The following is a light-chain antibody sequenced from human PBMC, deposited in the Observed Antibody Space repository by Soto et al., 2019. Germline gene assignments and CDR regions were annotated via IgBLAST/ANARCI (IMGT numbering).Light chain of an antibody. CDR1: SSNIGAGYD. Sequence: QPVLTQPPSVSGAPGQRATISCTGSSSNIGAGYDVHWYQQLPGTAPKLLIYGNSNRPSGVPDRFSGSKSGTSASLAITGLQAEDEADYYCQSYDSSLSGNVFGTGTKLTVL. V-gene: IGLV1-40*01. J-gene: IGLJ1*01. CDR2: GNS. CDR3: QSYDSSLSGNV.